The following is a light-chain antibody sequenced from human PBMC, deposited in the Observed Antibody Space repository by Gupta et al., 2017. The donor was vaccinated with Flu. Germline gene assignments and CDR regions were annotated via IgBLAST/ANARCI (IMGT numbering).Light chain of an antibody. CDR1: QNIGNW. CDR2: KAS. V-gene: IGKV1-5*03. Sequence: IQMTQSPSTLSASIGDRVTITCRATQNIGNWLAWYQQKPGKAPKVLIYKASNLESGVPSRFSGSGSGTEFTLTISGLQPDDFATYYCQQYNSKSWTFGQGTKVEIK. J-gene: IGKJ1*01. CDR3: QQYNSKSWT.